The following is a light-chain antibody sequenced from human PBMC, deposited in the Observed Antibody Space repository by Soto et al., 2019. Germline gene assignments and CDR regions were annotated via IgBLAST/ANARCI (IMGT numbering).Light chain of an antibody. V-gene: IGLV2-8*01. CDR1: SSDVGGYNY. Sequence: QSALTQPPSASGSPGQSVTISCTGTSSDVGGYNYVSWYQQHPGKAPKLMIFEVSKRPSGVPDRFSGSKSGNTDSLTVSGLQAEDEADYYCTSYAGSINWVFGGGTKLTVL. CDR3: TSYAGSINWV. J-gene: IGLJ3*02. CDR2: EVS.